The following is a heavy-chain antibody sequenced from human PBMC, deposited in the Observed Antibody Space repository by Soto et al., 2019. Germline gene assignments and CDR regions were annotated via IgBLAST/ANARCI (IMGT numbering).Heavy chain of an antibody. V-gene: IGHV4-34*01. CDR1: GGSFSAYY. J-gene: IGHJ4*02. D-gene: IGHD2-8*02. Sequence: QVQLQQWGAGLLKPSETLSLTCAVYGGSFSAYYWSWIRQPPGKGLEWIGEINHSGSTNYNPSLQSRVTISVDTSKNQFSLKLSSVTAADTAVYYCARGQSSLLLDCWGQGILVTVSS. CDR2: INHSGST. CDR3: ARGQSSLLLDC.